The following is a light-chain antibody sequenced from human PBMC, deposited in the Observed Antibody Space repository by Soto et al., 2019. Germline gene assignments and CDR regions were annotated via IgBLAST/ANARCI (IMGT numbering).Light chain of an antibody. V-gene: IGKV3-20*01. Sequence: ESVLTQSPGTLSLSPGERATLSCRASQSVTSSYLAWYQQKPGQAPRLLIYGASSRATGIPDRFSGSGSGTDFTLTISRREPEDFAVYYCRQYGSSPRTFGQGTKVEIK. CDR1: QSVTSSY. CDR2: GAS. J-gene: IGKJ1*01. CDR3: RQYGSSPRT.